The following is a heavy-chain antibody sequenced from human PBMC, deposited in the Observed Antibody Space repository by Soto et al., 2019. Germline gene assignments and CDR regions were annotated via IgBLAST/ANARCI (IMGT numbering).Heavy chain of an antibody. J-gene: IGHJ4*02. CDR3: AKAGATSAYSTSWYTFDY. CDR2: ISGGGGST. D-gene: IGHD6-13*01. V-gene: IGHV3-23*01. Sequence: GGSLRLSCEASGFTFNNYAMSWVRQAPGRGLIWVSTISGGGGSTYHAASVKGRFTISRDNSKNTVFLQMNSLSAEDTAVYFCAKAGATSAYSTSWYTFDYWGQGALVTVSA. CDR1: GFTFNNYA.